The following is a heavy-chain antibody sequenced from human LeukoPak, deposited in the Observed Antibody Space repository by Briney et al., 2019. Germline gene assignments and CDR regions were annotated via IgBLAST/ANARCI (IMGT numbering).Heavy chain of an antibody. V-gene: IGHV3-23*01. D-gene: IGHD6-19*01. CDR2: ISGSGGST. CDR3: ATGGQWPNGHSDY. J-gene: IGHJ4*02. Sequence: GGSLRLSCAASGFTLSSNAMTWVRQAPGKGLEWVSAISGSGGSTYYAASVKGRFTFSRDNSKNTLYLQMNSQRAEDTAVYYCATGGQWPNGHSDYWGQGTLVTVSS. CDR1: GFTLSSNA.